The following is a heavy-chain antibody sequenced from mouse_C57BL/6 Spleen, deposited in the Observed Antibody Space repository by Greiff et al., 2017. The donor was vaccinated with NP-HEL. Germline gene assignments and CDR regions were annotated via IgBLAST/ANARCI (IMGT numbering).Heavy chain of an antibody. J-gene: IGHJ3*01. Sequence: EVQLVESGPGLVKPSQSLSLTCSVTGYSITSGYYWNWIRQFPGNKLEWMGYISYDGSNNYNPSLKNRISITRDTSKNQFFLKLNSVTTEDTATYYCAMGLWFAHWGQGTLVTVSA. CDR1: GYSITSGYY. CDR3: AMGLWFAH. CDR2: ISYDGSN. D-gene: IGHD3-1*01. V-gene: IGHV3-6*01.